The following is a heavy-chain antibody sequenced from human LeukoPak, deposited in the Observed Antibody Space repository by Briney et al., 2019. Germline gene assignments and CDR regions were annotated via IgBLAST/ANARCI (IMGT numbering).Heavy chain of an antibody. CDR1: GFTVSSNY. V-gene: IGHV3-53*04. D-gene: IGHD3-9*01. Sequence: GGSLRLSCAASGFTVSSNYMSWVRQALGKGLEWVSVIYSGGSTYYADSAKGRFTISRHNSKNPLYLQMNSLRAEDTAVYYCARVVRDDILTYYYYYGMDVWGQGTTVTVSS. CDR2: IYSGGST. CDR3: ARVVRDDILTYYYYYGMDV. J-gene: IGHJ6*02.